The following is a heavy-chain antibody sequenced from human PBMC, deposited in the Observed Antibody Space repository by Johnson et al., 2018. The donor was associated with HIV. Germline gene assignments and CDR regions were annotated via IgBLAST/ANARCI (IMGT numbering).Heavy chain of an antibody. Sequence: QEQLEESGGGVVQPGRSLRLSCAASGFTFSSYGMHWVRQSPGKGLEWVAFIRYDGSYTYYADSVKGRFAISRDNSKNTLYLQMNSLRDEDTAEYYCARGGYSSGWIYAFDIWGQGTMVTVSS. V-gene: IGHV3-30*02. J-gene: IGHJ3*02. D-gene: IGHD6-19*01. CDR1: GFTFSSYG. CDR3: ARGGYSSGWIYAFDI. CDR2: IRYDGSYT.